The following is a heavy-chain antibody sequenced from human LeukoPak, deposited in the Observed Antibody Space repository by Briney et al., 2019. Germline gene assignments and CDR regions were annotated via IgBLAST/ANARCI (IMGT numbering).Heavy chain of an antibody. J-gene: IGHJ3*02. V-gene: IGHV4-4*07. CDR2: IYTSGST. Sequence: SETLSPTCTVPGGSISSYYWSWIRKPAGKGLEWIGRIYTSGSTNYNPSLKSRVTMSVDTSKTQFSLKLSSATAADTAVYYCARVLDLSKRGLDAFDIWGQGTMVTVSS. CDR3: ARVLDLSKRGLDAFDI. CDR1: GGSISSYY. D-gene: IGHD3-16*01.